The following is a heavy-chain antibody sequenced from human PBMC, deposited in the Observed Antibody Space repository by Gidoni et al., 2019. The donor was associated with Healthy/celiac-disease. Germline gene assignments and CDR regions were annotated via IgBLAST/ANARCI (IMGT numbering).Heavy chain of an antibody. Sequence: EVQLLESGGGLVQPGGSLRLSCAASGFTFSSYDMSWVRQAQGKGLEWFAAISGSGGSTYYADSVKGRFTISRDNSKNTLYLQMNSLRAEDTAVYYCAKGRPPHNAFDIWGQGTMVTVSS. J-gene: IGHJ3*02. CDR2: ISGSGGST. CDR3: AKGRPPHNAFDI. V-gene: IGHV3-23*01. CDR1: GFTFSSYD.